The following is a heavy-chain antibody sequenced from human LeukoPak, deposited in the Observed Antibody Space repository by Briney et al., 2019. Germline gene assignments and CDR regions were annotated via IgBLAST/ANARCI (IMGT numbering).Heavy chain of an antibody. CDR1: GGTFSSYA. J-gene: IGHJ3*02. Sequence: ASVKVSCKASGGTFSSYAISWVRQAPGRGLKWMGGIIPIFGTANYAQKFQGRVTITTDESTSTAYMELSSLRSEDTAVYYCARDAGIAAAGDAFDIWGQGTMVTVSS. D-gene: IGHD6-13*01. CDR2: IIPIFGTA. CDR3: ARDAGIAAAGDAFDI. V-gene: IGHV1-69*05.